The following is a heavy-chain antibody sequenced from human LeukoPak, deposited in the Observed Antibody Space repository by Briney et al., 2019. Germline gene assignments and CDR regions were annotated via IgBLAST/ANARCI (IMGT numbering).Heavy chain of an antibody. D-gene: IGHD3-3*01. J-gene: IGHJ4*02. V-gene: IGHV3-23*01. CDR1: GFTFSSYA. CDR3: ARGGYDFWSGYRQFDY. CDR2: ISGSGDIT. Sequence: GGSLRLSCAASGFTFSSYAMTWVRQAPGKGLEWVSDISGSGDITYYADSVKGRFTISRDNGKNSLYLQMNSLRAEDTAVYYCARGGYDFWSGYRQFDYWGQGNLVTVSS.